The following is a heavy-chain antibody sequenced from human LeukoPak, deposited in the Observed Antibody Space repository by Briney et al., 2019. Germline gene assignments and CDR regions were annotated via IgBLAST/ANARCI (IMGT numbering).Heavy chain of an antibody. D-gene: IGHD2-2*01. J-gene: IGHJ4*02. CDR1: GGTFSSYA. V-gene: IGHV1-69*13. CDR2: IIPIFGTA. CDR3: ARVGTVPAAIRMYYFDY. Sequence: GASVKVSCKASGGTFSSYAISWVRQAPGQGLEWMGGIIPIFGTANYAQKFQGRVTITADESTSTAYMELSSLRSEDTAVYYCARVGTVPAAIRMYYFDYWGQGTLVTVSS.